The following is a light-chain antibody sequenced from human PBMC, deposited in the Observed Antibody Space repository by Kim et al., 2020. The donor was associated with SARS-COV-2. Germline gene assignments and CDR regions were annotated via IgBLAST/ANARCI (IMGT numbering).Light chain of an antibody. Sequence: GKTVTISWPSSSGSIDDNYVQWYQQRPGGVPTAVIYEDDQRPSGVSDRFSGSIDNSSNTASLTISGLRTEDEADYYCQSYNRDNVLFGGGTKLTVL. CDR3: QSYNRDNVL. J-gene: IGLJ2*01. CDR1: SGSIDDNY. V-gene: IGLV6-57*02. CDR2: EDD.